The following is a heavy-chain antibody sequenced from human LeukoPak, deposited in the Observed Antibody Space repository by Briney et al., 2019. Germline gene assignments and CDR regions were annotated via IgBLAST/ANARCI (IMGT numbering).Heavy chain of an antibody. CDR2: IRYDGSNK. D-gene: IGHD3-22*01. J-gene: IGHJ6*03. CDR3: AKDGDSSGYYSSYYNHMDV. Sequence: GGSLRLSCAASGFTFSSYGMHWVRQAPGKGLEWVAFIRYDGSNKYYADSVKGRFTISRDNFKNTLYLQMNSLRAEDTAVYYCAKDGDSSGYYSSYYNHMDVWGKGTSVTISS. CDR1: GFTFSSYG. V-gene: IGHV3-30*02.